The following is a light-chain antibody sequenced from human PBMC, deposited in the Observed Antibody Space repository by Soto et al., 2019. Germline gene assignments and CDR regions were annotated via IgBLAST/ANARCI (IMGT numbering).Light chain of an antibody. Sequence: QSVLTQPPSVSAAPGQKVTISGSGSSSNIGNNYVSWYQQLPGTAPKLLIYDNNKRPSGIPDRFSGSKSGTSATLGITGLQTGDEADYYCGTWDSSLSAGLFGGGTKVNVL. CDR2: DNN. CDR1: SSNIGNNY. CDR3: GTWDSSLSAGL. J-gene: IGLJ2*01. V-gene: IGLV1-51*01.